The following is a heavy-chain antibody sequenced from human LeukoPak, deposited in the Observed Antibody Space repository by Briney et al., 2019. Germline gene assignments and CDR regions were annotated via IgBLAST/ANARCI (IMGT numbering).Heavy chain of an antibody. D-gene: IGHD3-3*01. CDR3: ARSITIFGVVIIEEYYFDY. Sequence: GGSLRLSCAASGFTFSSYSMNWVRQAPGKGLEWVSSISSSSSYIYYADSVKGRFTIPRDNAKNSLYLQMNSPRAEDTAVYYCARSITIFGVVIIEEYYFDYWGQGTLVTVSS. J-gene: IGHJ4*02. V-gene: IGHV3-21*01. CDR1: GFTFSSYS. CDR2: ISSSSSYI.